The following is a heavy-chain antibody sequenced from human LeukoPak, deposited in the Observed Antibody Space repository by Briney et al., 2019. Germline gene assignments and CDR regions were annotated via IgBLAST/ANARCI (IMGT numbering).Heavy chain of an antibody. V-gene: IGHV3-48*02. D-gene: IGHD5-12*01. Sequence: GGSLRLSCAASGFTFSDYSMNWVRQAPGKGLEWVSYISSSSSTVYYADSVKGRFTISRDNAKNSLYLQINSLRDEDTAVYYCARDARWLRFVFDHWGQGIPVTVSS. CDR3: ARDARWLRFVFDH. CDR1: GFTFSDYS. J-gene: IGHJ4*02. CDR2: ISSSSSTV.